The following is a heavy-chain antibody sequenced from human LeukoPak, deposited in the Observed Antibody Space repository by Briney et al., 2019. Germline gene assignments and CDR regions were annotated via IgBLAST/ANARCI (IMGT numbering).Heavy chain of an antibody. CDR1: GHTFTSYD. Sequence: ASVKVSCKASGHTFTSYDINWVRQATGQGLEWMGWMNPNSGNTGYAQKFQGRVTITRNTSISTAYMELSSLRSEDTAVYYCARGRSGYRYYYYYYMDVWGKGTTVTVSS. V-gene: IGHV1-8*03. D-gene: IGHD3-22*01. CDR2: MNPNSGNT. J-gene: IGHJ6*03. CDR3: ARGRSGYRYYYYYYMDV.